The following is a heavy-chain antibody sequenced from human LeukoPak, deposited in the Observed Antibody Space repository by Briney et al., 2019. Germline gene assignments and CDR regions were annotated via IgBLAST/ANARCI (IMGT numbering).Heavy chain of an antibody. CDR2: IYYSGST. CDR1: GGSISSGGCY. J-gene: IGHJ5*02. D-gene: IGHD3-10*01. V-gene: IGHV4-31*03. Sequence: SETLSLTCTVSGGSISSGGCYWSWIRQHPGKGLEWIGYIYYSGSTYYNPSLKSRVTISVDTSKNQFSLKLSSVTAADTAVYYCARGYYYGSGSYSWFDPWGQGTLVTVSS. CDR3: ARGYYYGSGSYSWFDP.